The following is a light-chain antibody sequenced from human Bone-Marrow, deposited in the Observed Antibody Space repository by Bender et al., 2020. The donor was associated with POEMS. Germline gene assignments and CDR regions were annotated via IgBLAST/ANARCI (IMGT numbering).Light chain of an antibody. Sequence: QSVVTQPPSLSEAPRQRVTISCSGSSSNIGNYGVNWYQQLPGEAPKLLIYYDDLLTPGVSDRVSASKSGTSASLAISELQSEEEALYYCSTWDDSLSGWVFGGGTKMTVL. CDR1: SSNIGNYG. CDR2: YDD. CDR3: STWDDSLSGWV. V-gene: IGLV1-36*01. J-gene: IGLJ3*02.